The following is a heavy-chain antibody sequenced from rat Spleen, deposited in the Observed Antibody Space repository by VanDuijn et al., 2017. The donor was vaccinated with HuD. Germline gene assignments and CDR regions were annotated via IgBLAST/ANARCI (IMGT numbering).Heavy chain of an antibody. CDR2: ISSDGGRN. CDR1: GFTFSSYW. D-gene: IGHD5-1*01. CDR3: TTGRQLGYFDY. V-gene: IGHV5-58*01. J-gene: IGHJ2*01. Sequence: EVQLVETGGGLVQPGRSLKLSCVVSGFTFSSYWMYWIRQAPGKGLEWVATISSDGGRNFYRDSVKGRFTISRDNAKSSLYLQMDSLRSGDTATYYCTTGRQLGYFDYWGQGVMVTVSS.